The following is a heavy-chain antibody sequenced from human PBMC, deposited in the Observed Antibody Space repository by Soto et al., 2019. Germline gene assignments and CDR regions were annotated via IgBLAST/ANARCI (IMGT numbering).Heavy chain of an antibody. CDR3: ARGQEDGAHFFAS. J-gene: IGHJ4*02. CDR2: IGTAGDT. D-gene: IGHD2-8*01. V-gene: IGHV3-13*01. Sequence: EVQLVESGGNLVQPGGSLRLSCEASGFTFSGFDMHWVRQPTGKGLEWVSTIGTAGDTYYAVSVKGRFTISRDNAKNSLSLQMNSLRSGDTAVYLCARGQEDGAHFFASLGQGTQVTVSS. CDR1: GFTFSGFD.